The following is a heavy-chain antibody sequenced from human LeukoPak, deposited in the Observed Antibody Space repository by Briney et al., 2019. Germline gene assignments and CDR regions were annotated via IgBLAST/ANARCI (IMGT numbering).Heavy chain of an antibody. V-gene: IGHV3-21*01. J-gene: IGHJ4*02. Sequence: GGSLRLSCVASGFTFSSDRMNWVRQAPGKGLEWVSTIYSGSDYIYYADSVKGRFTISRDNAKNSLYLQMNSLRAEDTAIYYCARDLPVSGAYHQFDCWGQGTLVTVYS. D-gene: IGHD4/OR15-4a*01. CDR2: IYSGSDYI. CDR3: ARDLPVSGAYHQFDC. CDR1: GFTFSSDR.